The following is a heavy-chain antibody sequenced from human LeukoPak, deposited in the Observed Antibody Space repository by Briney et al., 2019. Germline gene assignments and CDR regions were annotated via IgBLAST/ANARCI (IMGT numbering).Heavy chain of an antibody. CDR3: ARSRGRDYYYYGMDV. Sequence: GRSLRLSCAASGFTFSSYAMHWVRQAPGKGLEWVAVISYDGSNKYYADSVKGRFTISRDNSKNTLYLQMNSLRAEDTAVYYCARSRGRDYYYYGMDVWGQGTTVTVSS. CDR1: GFTFSSYA. V-gene: IGHV3-30-3*01. D-gene: IGHD2-15*01. J-gene: IGHJ6*02. CDR2: ISYDGSNK.